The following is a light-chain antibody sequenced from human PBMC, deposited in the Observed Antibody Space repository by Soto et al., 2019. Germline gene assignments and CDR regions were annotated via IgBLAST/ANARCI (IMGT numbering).Light chain of an antibody. CDR2: EVS. J-gene: IGLJ2*01. CDR1: SSDVGGYNY. Sequence: QSVLTQPPSASGSPGQSVTISCTGTSSDVGGYNYVSWYQQHPGKAPKLLIYEVSKRPSGVPDRFSGSKSGNTASLTVSGLQGEDEADYYCSSYTSSSTYVVFGGGTKLTVL. CDR3: SSYTSSSTYVV. V-gene: IGLV2-8*01.